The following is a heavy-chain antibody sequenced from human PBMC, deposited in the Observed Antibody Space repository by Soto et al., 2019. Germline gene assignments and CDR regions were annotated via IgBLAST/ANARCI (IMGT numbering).Heavy chain of an antibody. CDR3: AGGRYYDILTGYYPPGDWFDP. J-gene: IGHJ5*02. CDR2: ISYDGSNK. D-gene: IGHD3-9*01. V-gene: IGHV3-30-3*01. Sequence: PGGSLRLSCAASGFTFSSYAMHWVRQAPGKGLEWVAVISYDGSNKYYADSVKGRFTISRDNSKNTLYLQMNSLRAEDTAVYYCAGGRYYDILTGYYPPGDWFDPWGQGTLVTVSS. CDR1: GFTFSSYA.